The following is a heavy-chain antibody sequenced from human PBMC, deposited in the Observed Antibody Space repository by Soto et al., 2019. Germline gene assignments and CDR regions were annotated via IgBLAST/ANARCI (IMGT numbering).Heavy chain of an antibody. D-gene: IGHD4-17*01. J-gene: IGHJ4*02. CDR3: AKGDDYGDYGEDFYDY. V-gene: IGHV3-23*01. CDR2: ISGRGGST. CDR1: GFTFSSYG. Sequence: PGGSLRLSCAVSGFTFSSYGMSWVRQAPGKGLEWVSAISGRGGSTYYADSVKGRFTISRDNSNNTLYLQMNSLRAADTAVYYCAKGDDYGDYGEDFYDYWGQGTLVTVSS.